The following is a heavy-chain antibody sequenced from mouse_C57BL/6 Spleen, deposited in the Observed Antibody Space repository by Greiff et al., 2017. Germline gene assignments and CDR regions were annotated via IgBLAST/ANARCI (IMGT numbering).Heavy chain of an antibody. V-gene: IGHV1-15*01. Sequence: VQLQQSGAELVRPGASVTLSCKASGYTFTDYEMHWVKQTPVHGLEWIGAIDPETGGTAYNQKFKGKAILTADKSSSTAYIELRSLTSEDSAVYYCTRYGYFYFDYWGQGTTLTVSS. CDR2: IDPETGGT. CDR3: TRYGYFYFDY. CDR1: GYTFTDYE. J-gene: IGHJ2*01. D-gene: IGHD2-2*01.